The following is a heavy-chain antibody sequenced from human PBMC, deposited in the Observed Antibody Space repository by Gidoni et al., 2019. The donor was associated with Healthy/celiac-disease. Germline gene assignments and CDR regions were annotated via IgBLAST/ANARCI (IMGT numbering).Heavy chain of an antibody. D-gene: IGHD1-7*01. CDR2: ISSSSSTI. J-gene: IGHJ3*02. CDR3: AWTGTTSFGAFDI. CDR1: GFTFSSYS. V-gene: IGHV3-48*02. Sequence: EVQLVESGGGLVQPGGSLRLSSAASGFTFSSYSMNWVRQAPGKGLEWVSYISSSSSTIYYADSVKGRFTISRDNAKNSLYLQMNSLRDEDTAVYYCAWTGTTSFGAFDIWGQGTMVTVSS.